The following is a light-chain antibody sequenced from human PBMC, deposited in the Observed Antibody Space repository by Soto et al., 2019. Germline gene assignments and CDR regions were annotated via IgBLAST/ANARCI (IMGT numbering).Light chain of an antibody. CDR3: CSYAGSSTFVI. J-gene: IGLJ2*01. V-gene: IGLV2-23*03. CDR1: SSDVGSYNL. Sequence: QSVLTQPASVSGSPGQSITISCTGTSSDVGSYNLVSWYQQHPGKAPKLMIYEGSKRPSGVSNRFSGSKSGNTASLTISGLQDEEEADYYCCSYAGSSTFVIFGGGTKLTVL. CDR2: EGS.